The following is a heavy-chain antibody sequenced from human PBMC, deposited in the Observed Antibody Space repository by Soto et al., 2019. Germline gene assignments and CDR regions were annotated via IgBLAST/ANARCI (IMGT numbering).Heavy chain of an antibody. D-gene: IGHD7-27*01. CDR3: AKDWGGRLDF. J-gene: IGHJ4*02. Sequence: GGSLRLSCAASGFTFSSYGMHWVRQAPGKGLEWVTIISYDGSNKNYGDSVKGRFTVSRDNPGNTLPLQMNSLRPEDTGIYYCAKDWGGRLDFWGQGAWVTVSS. V-gene: IGHV3-30*18. CDR1: GFTFSSYG. CDR2: ISYDGSNK.